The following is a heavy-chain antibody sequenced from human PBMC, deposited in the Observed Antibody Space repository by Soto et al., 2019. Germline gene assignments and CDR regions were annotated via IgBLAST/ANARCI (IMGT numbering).Heavy chain of an antibody. J-gene: IGHJ6*02. CDR2: ISSNEDST. V-gene: IGHV3-64D*08. CDR3: VKDGEGKDFWSGYSPLGMDV. D-gene: IGHD3-3*01. Sequence: PGGSLRLSCSASGFTFTSYAMHWVRQAPGKRLEYVSGISSNEDSTHYADSVRGRFTISRDNSKNTLYLQMSGLRADDTAVYSCVKDGEGKDFWSGYSPLGMDVWGQGTKVTVSS. CDR1: GFTFTSYA.